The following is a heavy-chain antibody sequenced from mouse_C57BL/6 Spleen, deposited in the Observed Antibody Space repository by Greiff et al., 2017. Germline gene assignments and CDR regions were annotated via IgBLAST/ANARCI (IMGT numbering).Heavy chain of an antibody. CDR1: GFTFSDFY. V-gene: IGHV7-1*01. Sequence: EVKLMESGGGLVQSGRSLRLSCATSGFTFSDFYMEWVRQAPGKGLEWIAASRNKANDYTTEYSASVKGRFIVSRDTSQSILYLQMNALRAEDTAIYYCARDALYDRYFDVWGTGTTVTVSS. J-gene: IGHJ1*03. CDR2: SRNKANDYTT. D-gene: IGHD2-12*01. CDR3: ARDALYDRYFDV.